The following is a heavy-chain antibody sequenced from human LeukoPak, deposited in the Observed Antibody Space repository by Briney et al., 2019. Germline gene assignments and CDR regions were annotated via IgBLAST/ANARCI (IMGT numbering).Heavy chain of an antibody. CDR2: ISWNSGSM. D-gene: IGHD3-22*01. Sequence: GRSLRLSCAASGFTFDDYAMHWVRQAPGKGLEWVSGISWNSGSMDYADSVKGRFTISRDNAKNTLYLQMNSLRAEDTAVYYCARDYYDSSGYYYPLDYWGQGTLVTVSS. J-gene: IGHJ4*02. V-gene: IGHV3-9*01. CDR1: GFTFDDYA. CDR3: ARDYYDSSGYYYPLDY.